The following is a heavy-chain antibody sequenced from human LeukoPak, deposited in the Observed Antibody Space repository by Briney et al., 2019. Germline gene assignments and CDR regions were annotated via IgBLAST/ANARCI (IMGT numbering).Heavy chain of an antibody. CDR2: IDPGGSYN. J-gene: IGHJ4*02. D-gene: IGHD5-18*01. CDR1: GYSFTSYW. CDR3: ARQDTSMGWSDFDY. Sequence: GESLTISCKGSGYSFTSYWINWVRQMPGKGLEWLGRIDPGGSYNTYSPSFQGRVTISTDKSITTAYLQWSSLKASDTAMYYCARQDTSMGWSDFDYWGQGTLVTVSS. V-gene: IGHV5-10-1*01.